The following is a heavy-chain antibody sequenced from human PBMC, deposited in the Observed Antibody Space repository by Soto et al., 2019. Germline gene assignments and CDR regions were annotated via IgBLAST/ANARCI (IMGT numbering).Heavy chain of an antibody. CDR1: GFTFSSYA. CDR2: ISGSGGST. CDR3: AKDHYDSSGYYPLYYSDY. D-gene: IGHD3-22*01. J-gene: IGHJ4*02. Sequence: GGSLRLSCAASGFTFSSYAMSWVRQAPGKGLEWVSAISGSGGSTYYADSVKGRFTISRDNSKNTLYLQMNSLRAEDTAVYYCAKDHYDSSGYYPLYYSDYWGQGTLVTVSS. V-gene: IGHV3-23*01.